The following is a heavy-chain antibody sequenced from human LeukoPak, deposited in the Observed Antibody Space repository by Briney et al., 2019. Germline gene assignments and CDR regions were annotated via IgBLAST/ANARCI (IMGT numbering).Heavy chain of an antibody. CDR3: ARAYGSESYYNAPPGP. V-gene: IGHV1-18*01. CDR1: GYTFTSYG. CDR2: ISAYNGNT. Sequence: ASVKVSCKASGYTFTSYGISWVRQAPGQGLEWMGWISAYNGNTNYAQKLQGRVTMTTDTSTSTAYIELRSLRSDDTAVYYCARAYGSESYYNAPPGPWGQGTLVTVSS. J-gene: IGHJ5*02. D-gene: IGHD3-10*01.